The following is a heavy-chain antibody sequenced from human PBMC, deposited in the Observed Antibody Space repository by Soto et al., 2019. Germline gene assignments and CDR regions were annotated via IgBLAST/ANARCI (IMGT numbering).Heavy chain of an antibody. CDR1: GGSISSYY. V-gene: IGHV4-59*01. CDR2: IYYSGST. D-gene: IGHD3-10*01. J-gene: IGHJ3*01. Sequence: SETLSLTCTVSGGSISSYYWSWIRQPPGKGLEWIGYIYYSGSTNYNPSLKSRVSIPVDTSKNQFSLKLSSVTAADTAVYYCARVWGGAFDFWGQGTMVTVS. CDR3: ARVWGGAFDF.